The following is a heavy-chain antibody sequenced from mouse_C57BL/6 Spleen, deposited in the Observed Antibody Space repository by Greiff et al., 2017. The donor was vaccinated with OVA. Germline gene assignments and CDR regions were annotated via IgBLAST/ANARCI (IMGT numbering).Heavy chain of an antibody. CDR2: IYPGSGST. Sequence: QVQLQQPGAELVKPGASVKMSCKASGYTFTSYWITWVKQRPGQGLEWIGDIYPGSGSTNYNEKFKSKATLTVDTSSSTAYMQLSSLTSEDSAVYYCARRYYGYDGFAYWGQGTLVTVSA. V-gene: IGHV1-55*01. CDR1: GYTFTSYW. D-gene: IGHD2-2*01. CDR3: ARRYYGYDGFAY. J-gene: IGHJ3*01.